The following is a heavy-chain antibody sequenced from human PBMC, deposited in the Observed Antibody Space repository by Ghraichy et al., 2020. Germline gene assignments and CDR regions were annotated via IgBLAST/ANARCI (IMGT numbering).Heavy chain of an antibody. CDR1: GGSISSSSYY. D-gene: IGHD5-18*01. J-gene: IGHJ4*02. CDR2: IYYSGST. CDR3: ARWWSYGSHFDY. V-gene: IGHV4-39*01. Sequence: SETLSLTCTVSGGSISSSSYYWGWIRQPPGKGLEWIGSIYYSGSTYYNPSLKSRVTISVDTSKNQFSLKLSSVTAADTAVYYCARWWSYGSHFDYWGQGTLVTVSS.